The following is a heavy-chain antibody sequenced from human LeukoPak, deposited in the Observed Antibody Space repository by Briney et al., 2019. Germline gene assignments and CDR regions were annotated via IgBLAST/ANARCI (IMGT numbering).Heavy chain of an antibody. J-gene: IGHJ4*02. CDR1: GFTFDGHA. CDR3: VKGTYTLFDY. Sequence: GSLRLSCAASGFTFDGHAMHWVRQAPGRGLDWVSLISGDGGSTYYADSVKGRFTISRDNSKDSLYLQMNSLRTEDTALYYCVKGTYTLFDYWGQGTLVTVSS. D-gene: IGHD4-11*01. V-gene: IGHV3-43*02. CDR2: ISGDGGST.